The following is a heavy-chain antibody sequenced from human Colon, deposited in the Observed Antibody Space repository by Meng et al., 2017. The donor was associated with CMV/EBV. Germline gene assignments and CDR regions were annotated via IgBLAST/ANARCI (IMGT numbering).Heavy chain of an antibody. CDR2: IKEDGSEI. CDR3: VRGHHDGA. V-gene: IGHV3-7*04. CDR1: GFTFSNFW. D-gene: IGHD3-16*01. Sequence: GGSLRLSCYAASGFTFSNFWMNWVRQAPGKGLEWVANIKEDGSEIYYVDSVKGRFTISRDNAKNSVYLHMNSLRVDDTALYYCVRGHHDGAWGHGTLVTVSS. J-gene: IGHJ5*01.